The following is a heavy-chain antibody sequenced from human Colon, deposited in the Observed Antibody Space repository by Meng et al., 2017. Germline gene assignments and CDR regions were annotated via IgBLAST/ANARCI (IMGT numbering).Heavy chain of an antibody. V-gene: IGHV4-34*01. J-gene: IGHJ5*02. D-gene: IGHD6-19*01. CDR3: ARERLSSGWYGGRWFDP. CDR2: INHSGST. CDR1: GGSFSGYY. Sequence: QVPPQQWGAVLLKPSETLSLTCAVYGGSFSGYYWSWIRQPPGKGLEWIGEINHSGSTNYNPSLKSRVTISVDTSKNQFSLKLSSVTAADTAVYYCARERLSSGWYGGRWFDPWGQGTLVTVSS.